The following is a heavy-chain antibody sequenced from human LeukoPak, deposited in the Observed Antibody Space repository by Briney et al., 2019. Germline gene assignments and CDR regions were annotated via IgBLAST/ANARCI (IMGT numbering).Heavy chain of an antibody. D-gene: IGHD6-19*01. CDR1: AFTFSSYA. V-gene: IGHV3-23*01. J-gene: IGHJ4*02. CDR2: ISTSDGTT. Sequence: SGGPLRLSCAASAFTFSSYAMSWVRQAPGKGLEWVSSISTSDGTTYYADSVKGLFTISRDNSKNTLYLQMNSLRAEDTAVYYCAKDLLAVAVSYFDYWGQGTLVTVSS. CDR3: AKDLLAVAVSYFDY.